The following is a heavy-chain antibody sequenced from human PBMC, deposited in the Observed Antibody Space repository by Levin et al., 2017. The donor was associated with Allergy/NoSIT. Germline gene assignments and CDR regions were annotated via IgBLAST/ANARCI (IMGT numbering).Heavy chain of an antibody. CDR3: ARTLGLDYART. J-gene: IGHJ4*02. V-gene: IGHV4-39*01. D-gene: IGHD4/OR15-4a*01. CDR2: IYYSGST. CDR1: GGSITSSSYY. Sequence: TGGSLRLSCAVSGGSITSSSYYWGWIRQPPGKGLEWIGSIYYSGSTYYNPSLKSRVTISVDTSKNQFSLKLSSVSASDTAVYYCARTLGLDYARTWGQGTLVTVSS.